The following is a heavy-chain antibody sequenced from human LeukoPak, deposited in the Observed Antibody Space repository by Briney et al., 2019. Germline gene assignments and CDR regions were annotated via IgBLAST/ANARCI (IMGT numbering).Heavy chain of an antibody. V-gene: IGHV1-46*01. D-gene: IGHD5-12*01. Sequence: PRASVKVSCKTSGYTFTSHYIHWVRRAPGQGLEWMGIISPSGGSTTYAQKFQGRVTMTEDTSTDTAYMELSSLRSEDTAVYYCATGLIVATITNDYWGQGTLVTVSS. J-gene: IGHJ4*02. CDR1: GYTFTSHY. CDR2: ISPSGGST. CDR3: ATGLIVATITNDY.